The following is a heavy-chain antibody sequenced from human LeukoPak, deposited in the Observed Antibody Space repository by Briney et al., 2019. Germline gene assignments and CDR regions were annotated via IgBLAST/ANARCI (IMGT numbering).Heavy chain of an antibody. Sequence: SETLSLTCAVYGGSFSGYYWSWIRQPPGKGLEWIGEINHSGSTNYNPSLKSRVTISVDTSKNQFSLKLSSVTAADTAVYYCASTVASPNWFDPWGQGTLVIVSS. CDR3: ASTVASPNWFDP. D-gene: IGHD6-19*01. V-gene: IGHV4-34*01. CDR2: INHSGST. CDR1: GGSFSGYY. J-gene: IGHJ5*02.